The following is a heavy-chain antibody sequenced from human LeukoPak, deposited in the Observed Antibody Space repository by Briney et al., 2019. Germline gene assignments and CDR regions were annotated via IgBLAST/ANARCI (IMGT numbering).Heavy chain of an antibody. V-gene: IGHV1-18*01. D-gene: IGHD6-13*01. Sequence: GASVKVSCKASGYTFTSYGISWVRQAPGQGLEWMGWISAYNGNTNYAQKLQGRVTMTTDTSTSTAYMELRSLRSDDTAVYYCARDRGSSWYVNYYGMDVWGQGTTVTVSS. CDR1: GYTFTSYG. CDR3: ARDRGSSWYVNYYGMDV. CDR2: ISAYNGNT. J-gene: IGHJ6*02.